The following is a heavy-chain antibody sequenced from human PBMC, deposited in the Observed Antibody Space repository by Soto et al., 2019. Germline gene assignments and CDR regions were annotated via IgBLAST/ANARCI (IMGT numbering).Heavy chain of an antibody. Sequence: QVQLVQSGAEVKKPGASVKVSCKASGYTFTSYDINWVRQATGQGLQWMGWMKPNSGNTGYGQKFQGRVTMTRNNSISTAYMELGSLRSEDTAVYYCAIATNSDSSGSPFDYWGQGTLVAVSS. CDR2: MKPNSGNT. J-gene: IGHJ4*02. CDR1: GYTFTSYD. V-gene: IGHV1-8*01. D-gene: IGHD3-22*01. CDR3: AIATNSDSSGSPFDY.